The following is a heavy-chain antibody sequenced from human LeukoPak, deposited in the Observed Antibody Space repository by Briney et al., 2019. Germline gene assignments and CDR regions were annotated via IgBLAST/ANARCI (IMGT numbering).Heavy chain of an antibody. V-gene: IGHV3-23*01. CDR1: GFTFSSYA. CDR3: AKDERSGSYSYFDY. D-gene: IGHD1-26*01. Sequence: QSGGSLRLSCAASGFTFSSYAMSWVRQAPGKGLEWVSAISGSGGSTYYADSVKGRFTISRDNSKNTPYLQMNSLRAEDTAVYYCAKDERSGSYSYFDYWGQGTLVTVSS. J-gene: IGHJ4*02. CDR2: ISGSGGST.